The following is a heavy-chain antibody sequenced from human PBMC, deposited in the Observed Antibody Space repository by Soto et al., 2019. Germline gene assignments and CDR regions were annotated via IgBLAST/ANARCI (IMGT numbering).Heavy chain of an antibody. CDR3: ARDNCSGGSCYYNWFDP. V-gene: IGHV1-3*01. CDR1: GYTFTSYA. Sequence: AASVKVSCKASGYTFTSYAMHWVRQAPGHRLEWMGWINAGNGNTKYSQKFQGRVTITRDTSASTAYMELSSLRSEDTAVYYCARDNCSGGSCYYNWFDPWGQGTLVTVSS. D-gene: IGHD2-15*01. J-gene: IGHJ5*02. CDR2: INAGNGNT.